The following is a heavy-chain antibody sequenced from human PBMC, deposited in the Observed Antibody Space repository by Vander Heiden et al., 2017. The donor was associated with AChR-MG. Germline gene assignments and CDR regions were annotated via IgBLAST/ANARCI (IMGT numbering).Heavy chain of an antibody. D-gene: IGHD3-22*01. CDR1: GGSFSSHY. Sequence: QVQLQQWGAGLLKPSETLSLTCGVSGGSFSSHYWTWLRQNPGKGLEWIGEINHTGSTNRNPSLESRVTLSIDTSKKQFSLKLSSVTAADTAVYFCARRGYYDGTSYYYDWGKGTMVTVSS. CDR2: INHTGST. J-gene: IGHJ4*02. CDR3: ARRGYYDGTSYYYD. V-gene: IGHV4-34*01.